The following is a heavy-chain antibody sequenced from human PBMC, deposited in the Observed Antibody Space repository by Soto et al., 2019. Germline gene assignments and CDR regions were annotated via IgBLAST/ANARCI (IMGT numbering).Heavy chain of an antibody. CDR1: GGYINHYY. CDR2: IYYSGTTT. V-gene: IGHV4-59*08. Sequence: QVQLQESGPGLVRPSETLSLTCTVTGGYINHYYWTWIRQPPGNGLEWMGYIYYSGTTTNYNPSLKSRVTLSVDTSKNQFSLKLSSVTAADTAVYYCARLGGSYAVPHFDYWGQGTLVTVSS. D-gene: IGHD1-26*01. J-gene: IGHJ4*02. CDR3: ARLGGSYAVPHFDY.